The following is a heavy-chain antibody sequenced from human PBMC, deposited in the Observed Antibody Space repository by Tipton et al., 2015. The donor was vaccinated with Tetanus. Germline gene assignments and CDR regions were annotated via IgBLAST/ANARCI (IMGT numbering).Heavy chain of an antibody. CDR1: GGSISSTSYY. V-gene: IGHV4-61*05. Sequence: TLSLTCTVSGGSISSTSYYWAWIRQPPGKGLEWIGFVSSSGNSNYSPSLTGRVSMSLDTSKQQFSLSLTSATAADTAVYYCARGWSECSSWSCSPFDSWGQGTLVTVSS. CDR3: ARGWSECSSWSCSPFDS. J-gene: IGHJ4*02. CDR2: VSSSGNS. D-gene: IGHD2-2*01.